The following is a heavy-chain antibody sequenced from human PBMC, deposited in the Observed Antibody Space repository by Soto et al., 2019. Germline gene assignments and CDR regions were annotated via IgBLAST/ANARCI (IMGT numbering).Heavy chain of an antibody. CDR2: ISDSGGST. V-gene: IGHV3-23*01. CDR1: GITFSSYV. J-gene: IGHJ4*02. D-gene: IGHD3-10*01. Sequence: EVQLLESGGGLVQPGGSLRLSCAASGITFSSYVMSWVRQAPGKGLEWVSGISDSGGSTYYADSVKGRFTISRDNSKDMLYLQINSLRAEDTAMYYCAKEGYGSGAGNVDYWGQGTLVTVSS. CDR3: AKEGYGSGAGNVDY.